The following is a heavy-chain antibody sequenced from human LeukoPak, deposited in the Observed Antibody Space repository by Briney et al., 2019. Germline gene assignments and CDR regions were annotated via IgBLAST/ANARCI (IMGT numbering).Heavy chain of an antibody. CDR2: IYYSGST. V-gene: IGHV4-39*01. CDR1: GGSISSSSYY. Sequence: TSETLSLTCTVSGGSISSSSYYWGWIRQPPGKGLEWIGSIYYSGSTDYNPSLKSRVTMSVETSKNQFSLKLSSVTAADTAVYYCARNISTVANGARYNWFDPWGPGTLVTVSS. D-gene: IGHD4-11*01. CDR3: ARNISTVANGARYNWFDP. J-gene: IGHJ5*02.